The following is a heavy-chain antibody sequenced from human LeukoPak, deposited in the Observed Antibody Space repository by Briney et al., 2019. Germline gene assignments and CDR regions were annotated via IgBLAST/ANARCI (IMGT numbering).Heavy chain of an antibody. CDR2: IFSGGST. CDR1: GFTFSDYY. CDR3: ARDLKTSGWYGDFDY. D-gene: IGHD6-19*01. J-gene: IGHJ4*02. V-gene: IGHV3-53*01. Sequence: PGGSLRLSCAASGFTFSDYYMSWVRQAPGKGLEWVSAIFSGGSTFYADSVTGRFTISRDNSKNTVYLEMNSLRAEDTAVYYCARDLKTSGWYGDFDYWGQGTLATVSS.